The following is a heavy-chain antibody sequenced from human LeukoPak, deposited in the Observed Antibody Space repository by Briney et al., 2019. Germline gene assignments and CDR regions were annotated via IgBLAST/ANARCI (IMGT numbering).Heavy chain of an antibody. J-gene: IGHJ4*02. CDR3: AVRRYYYDSSGHYYVFDY. CDR2: INHSGST. D-gene: IGHD3-22*01. CDR1: GGSFSGYY. Sequence: SETLSLTCAVYGGSFSGYYWSWIRQPPGKGLEWIGEINHSGSTNYNPSLKSRVTISVDTSKNQFSLKLSSVTAADTAVYYCAVRRYYYDSSGHYYVFDYWGQGTLVTVSS. V-gene: IGHV4-34*01.